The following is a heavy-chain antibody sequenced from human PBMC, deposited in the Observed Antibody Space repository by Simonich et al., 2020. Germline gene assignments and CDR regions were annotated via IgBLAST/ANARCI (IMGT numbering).Heavy chain of an antibody. D-gene: IGHD1-1*01. J-gene: IGHJ4*02. V-gene: IGHV1-2*02. CDR1: GYTFTGYY. Sequence: QVQLVQSGAEVKKPGASVKVSCKASGYTFTGYYKHWVRQAPGQGVDWQVWLNPSSGGTNYAQKCKGRVTMTRDTSISTAYMELSRLRSDDTAVYYCARSSDLLNWNDGPYYWGQGTLVTVSS. CDR3: ARSSDLLNWNDGPYY. CDR2: LNPSSGGT.